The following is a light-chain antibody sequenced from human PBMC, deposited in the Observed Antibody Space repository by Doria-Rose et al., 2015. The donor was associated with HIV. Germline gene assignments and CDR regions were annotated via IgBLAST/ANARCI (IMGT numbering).Light chain of an antibody. CDR2: DGS. CDR3: HQYGTSWT. Sequence: TQSPGTLSLSPGGRATLSCRVSQSFSSTYLAWYQQKPGQAPSLLIYDGSTRATGIPDRFSASGSGTDFTLTINRLEPEDFALYYCHQYGTSWTFGQGTKVEI. CDR1: QSFSSTY. V-gene: IGKV3-20*01. J-gene: IGKJ1*01.